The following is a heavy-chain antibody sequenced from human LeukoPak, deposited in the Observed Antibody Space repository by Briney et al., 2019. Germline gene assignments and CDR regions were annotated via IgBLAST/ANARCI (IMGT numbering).Heavy chain of an antibody. CDR3: AKARYRDNISDGFDA. V-gene: IGHV3-23*01. Sequence: GGSLRLSCAASGFTFSSYAMSWVRQAPGKGLEWVSSISVSGDRIFYVDSVKGRFTISRDNSKNTLFLQMSSLRAEDTAVYYCAKARYRDNISDGFDAWGQGTMVTVSS. D-gene: IGHD4-17*01. CDR1: GFTFSSYA. CDR2: ISVSGDRI. J-gene: IGHJ3*01.